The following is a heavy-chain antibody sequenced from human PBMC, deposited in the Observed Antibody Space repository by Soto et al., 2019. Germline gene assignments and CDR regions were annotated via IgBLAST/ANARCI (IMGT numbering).Heavy chain of an antibody. CDR1: GGSISSYY. Sequence: SETLSLTCTGSGGSISSYYWSWIRQSPGRGLEWIGYIYYSGNTNYNPSPKSRVTISVDTSKNQFSLTLTPVTAADTAVYYCARYDILPGHHDAFDIWGQGTVVTVSS. CDR3: ARYDILPGHHDAFDI. CDR2: IYYSGNT. D-gene: IGHD3-9*01. V-gene: IGHV4-59*01. J-gene: IGHJ3*02.